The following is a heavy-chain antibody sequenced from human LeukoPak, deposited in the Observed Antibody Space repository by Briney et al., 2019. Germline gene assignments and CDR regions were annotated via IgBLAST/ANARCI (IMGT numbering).Heavy chain of an antibody. CDR2: INPNGGGT. J-gene: IGHJ6*02. CDR1: GYTFTGYY. V-gene: IGHV1-2*02. Sequence: ASVKVSCKASGYTFTGYYMHWVRQAPGQGLEWMGWINPNGGGTNYAQKFQGRVTMTRDTSISTAYMELSRLRSDDTAVYYCARSDRRFLEWLLPHYGMDVWGQGTTVTVS. CDR3: ARSDRRFLEWLLPHYGMDV. D-gene: IGHD3-3*01.